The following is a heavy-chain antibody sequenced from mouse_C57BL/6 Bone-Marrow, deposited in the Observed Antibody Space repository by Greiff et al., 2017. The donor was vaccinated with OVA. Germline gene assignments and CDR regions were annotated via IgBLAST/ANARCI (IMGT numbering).Heavy chain of an antibody. CDR1: GYTFPSYW. CDR2: IDPSDSYT. CDR3: AREGYYGYYFDY. D-gene: IGHD1-1*01. Sequence: QVQLQQPGAELVRPGTSVKLSCKASGYTFPSYWMHWVKQRPGQGLEWIGVIDPSDSYTNYNQKFKGKATLTVDTSSSTAYMQLSSLTSEDSAVYYCAREGYYGYYFDYWGQGTTLTVSS. V-gene: IGHV1-59*01. J-gene: IGHJ2*01.